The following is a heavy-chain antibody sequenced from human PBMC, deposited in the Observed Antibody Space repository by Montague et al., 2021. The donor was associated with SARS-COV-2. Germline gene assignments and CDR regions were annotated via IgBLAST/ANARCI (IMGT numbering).Heavy chain of an antibody. V-gene: IGHV4-59*01. Sequence: SETLSLTCTVYGTSLTDFYWSWIRQPPGKGLQWIGYIFYRGTTKYNPSLKSRVTITVDTSKDQFYLKLTSVTAADTAVYYCARGATRTLDYWGQGTRVTVSS. D-gene: IGHD1-1*01. CDR1: GTSLTDFY. CDR3: ARGATRTLDY. CDR2: IFYRGTT. J-gene: IGHJ4*02.